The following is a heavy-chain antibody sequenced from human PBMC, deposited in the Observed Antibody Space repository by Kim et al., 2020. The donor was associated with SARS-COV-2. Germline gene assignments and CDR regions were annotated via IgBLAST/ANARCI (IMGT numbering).Heavy chain of an antibody. CDR1: GFTFSSYA. J-gene: IGHJ3*02. D-gene: IGHD4-17*01. V-gene: IGHV3-30*04. CDR2: ISYDGSNK. Sequence: GGSLRLSCAASGFTFSSYAMHWVRQAPGKGLEWVAVISYDGSNKYYADSVKGRFTISRDNSKNTLYLQMNSLRAEDTAVYYCARDTLRYDAFDIWGQGTMVTVSS. CDR3: ARDTLRYDAFDI.